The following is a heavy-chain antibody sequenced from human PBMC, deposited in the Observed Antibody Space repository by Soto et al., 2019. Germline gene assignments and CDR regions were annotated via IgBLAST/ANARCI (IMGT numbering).Heavy chain of an antibody. D-gene: IGHD6-19*01. CDR2: ISTSSSNL. V-gene: IGHV3-48*02. J-gene: IGHJ4*02. Sequence: GESLKISCAASGFTFSSYSMNWVRQAPGKGLEWVSYISTSSSNLKYADSVKGRFTISRDNAKNSLYLQMNSLRDEDTAVYYCARVGLAYSSGWYERDYFDYWGQGTLVTVSS. CDR3: ARVGLAYSSGWYERDYFDY. CDR1: GFTFSSYS.